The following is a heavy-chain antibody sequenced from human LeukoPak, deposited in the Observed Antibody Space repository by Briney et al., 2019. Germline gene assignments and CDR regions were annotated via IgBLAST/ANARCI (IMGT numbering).Heavy chain of an antibody. D-gene: IGHD5-24*01. Sequence: EASVKVSCKASGYTFTSYYMHWVRQAPGQGLEWMGIINPSGGSTSYAQKFQGRVTMTRDMSTSTVYMELSSLRSEDTAVYYCARDYAAEEMATSFEGAFDIWGQGTMVTVSS. CDR1: GYTFTSYY. CDR3: ARDYAAEEMATSFEGAFDI. CDR2: INPSGGST. J-gene: IGHJ3*02. V-gene: IGHV1-46*01.